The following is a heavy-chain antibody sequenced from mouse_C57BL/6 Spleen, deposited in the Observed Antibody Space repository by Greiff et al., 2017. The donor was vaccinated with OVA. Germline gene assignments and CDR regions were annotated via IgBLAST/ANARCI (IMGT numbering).Heavy chain of an antibody. CDR1: GYTFTSYW. Sequence: QVQLQQPGAELVRPGSSVKLSCKASGYTFTSYWMDWVKQRPGQGLEWIGNIYPSDSETHYNQKFKDKATLTVDKSSSTAYMQLSSLTSEDSAVYYCARGNSYVDYWGQGTTLTVSS. J-gene: IGHJ2*01. D-gene: IGHD2-1*01. CDR3: ARGNSYVDY. V-gene: IGHV1-61*01. CDR2: IYPSDSET.